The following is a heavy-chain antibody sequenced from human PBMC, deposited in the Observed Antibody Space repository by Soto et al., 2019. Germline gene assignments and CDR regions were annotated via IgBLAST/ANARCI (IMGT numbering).Heavy chain of an antibody. J-gene: IGHJ5*02. Sequence: SETLSLTCAVYGGSFSGYYWSWIRQPPGKGLEWIGEINHSGSTNYNPSLKSRVTISVDTSKNQFSLKLSSVTAADTAVYYCARVSCHRKITMVRGVIRAPCWFDPWGQGTLVTVSS. CDR1: GGSFSGYY. V-gene: IGHV4-34*01. CDR2: INHSGST. CDR3: ARVSCHRKITMVRGVIRAPCWFDP. D-gene: IGHD3-10*01.